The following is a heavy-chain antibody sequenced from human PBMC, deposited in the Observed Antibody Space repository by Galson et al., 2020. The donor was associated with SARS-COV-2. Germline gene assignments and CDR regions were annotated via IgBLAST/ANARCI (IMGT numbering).Heavy chain of an antibody. J-gene: IGHJ4*02. CDR1: GFTFSLYS. Sequence: GGSLRLSCVVSGFTFSLYSMHWVRQAPGKGLEWLAFISYDGSKKYYADSVKGQFTISRDNSKNTLYLQMHSLRPEDTAIYYCAKLGYDSSGAAKTLDYWGQGTLVTVSS. D-gene: IGHD3-22*01. CDR3: AKLGYDSSGAAKTLDY. V-gene: IGHV3-30*18. CDR2: ISYDGSKK.